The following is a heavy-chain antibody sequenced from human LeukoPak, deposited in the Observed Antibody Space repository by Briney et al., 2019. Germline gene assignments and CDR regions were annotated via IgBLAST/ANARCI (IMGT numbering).Heavy chain of an antibody. CDR1: GFTFSSYS. V-gene: IGHV3-23*01. CDR2: ISGSGGST. J-gene: IGHJ4*02. CDR3: AKSIYYGEFDY. D-gene: IGHD4-17*01. Sequence: PGGSLRLSCAASGFTFSSYSMNWVRQAPGKGLEWVSAISGSGGSTYYADSVKGRFTISRDNSKNTLYLQMNSLRAGDTAVYYCAKSIYYGEFDYWGQGTLVTVSS.